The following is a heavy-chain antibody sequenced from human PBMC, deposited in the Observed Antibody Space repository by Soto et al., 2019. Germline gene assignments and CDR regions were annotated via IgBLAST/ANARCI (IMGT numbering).Heavy chain of an antibody. CDR1: GYPVTAYY. CDR2: INPATGAT. CDR3: ARGGGVGVAGSAAFDM. D-gene: IGHD3-3*01. Sequence: QLHLVQSGAVVKKPGASVTVSCSASGYPVTAYYMHWVRQAPGRGLEWMGGINPATGATKYTQTFRGRVPENRDPCTCTIFMELSGLTAEDTAVFYCARGGGVGVAGSAAFDMWGQGTLVTVSS. V-gene: IGHV1-2*02. J-gene: IGHJ3*02.